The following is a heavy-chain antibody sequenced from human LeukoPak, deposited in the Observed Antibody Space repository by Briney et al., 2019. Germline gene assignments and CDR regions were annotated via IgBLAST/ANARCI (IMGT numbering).Heavy chain of an antibody. CDR1: GFTFSSYG. CDR2: ISYDGSNK. J-gene: IGHJ3*02. V-gene: IGHV3-30*18. CDR3: VKTMMTFGGVIRTDAFDI. D-gene: IGHD3-16*01. Sequence: GGSLRLSCAASGFTFSSYGMHWVRQAPGKGLEWVAVISYDGSNKYYADSVKGRFTISRDNSKNTLYLQMNSLRAEDTAVYYCVKTMMTFGGVIRTDAFDIWGQGTMVIVSS.